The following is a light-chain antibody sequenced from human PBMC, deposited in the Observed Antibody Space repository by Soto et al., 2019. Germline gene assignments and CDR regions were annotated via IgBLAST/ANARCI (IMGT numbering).Light chain of an antibody. Sequence: QLGKAPSTVSASVGVSVATTIRASQGISSYLAWYQQKPGKAPKLLIYAASTLQSGVPSRFSGSGSVTEFTVILGSLAAAEFAVYCCQQHGISLSFGGGTKVDI. CDR2: AAS. J-gene: IGKJ4*01. V-gene: IGKV1-9*01. CDR3: QQHGISLS. CDR1: QGISSY.